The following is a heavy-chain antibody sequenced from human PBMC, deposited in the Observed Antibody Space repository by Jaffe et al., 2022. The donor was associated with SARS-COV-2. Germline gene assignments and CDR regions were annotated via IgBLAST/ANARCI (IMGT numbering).Heavy chain of an antibody. Sequence: EVQLVESGGGLVQPGRSLRLSCTASGFTFGDYAMSWVRQAPGKGLEWVGFIRSKAYGGTTEYAASVKGRFTISRDDSKSIAYLQMNSLKTEDTAVYYCTRSPDGYYYYYGMDVWGQGTTVTVSS. CDR1: GFTFGDYA. CDR2: IRSKAYGGTT. V-gene: IGHV3-49*04. J-gene: IGHJ6*02. CDR3: TRSPDGYYYYYGMDV.